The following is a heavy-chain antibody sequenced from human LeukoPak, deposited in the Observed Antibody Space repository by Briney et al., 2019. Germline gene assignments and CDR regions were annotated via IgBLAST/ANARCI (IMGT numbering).Heavy chain of an antibody. Sequence: GGSLGLSCAASGFTFSSYAMSWVRQAPGKGLEWVSAISGSGGSTYYADSVKGRFTISRDNSKNTLYLQMNSLRAEDTAVYYCAKDQDVLRYFDWLPYFDYWGQGTLVTVSS. J-gene: IGHJ4*02. D-gene: IGHD3-9*01. V-gene: IGHV3-23*01. CDR1: GFTFSSYA. CDR2: ISGSGGST. CDR3: AKDQDVLRYFDWLPYFDY.